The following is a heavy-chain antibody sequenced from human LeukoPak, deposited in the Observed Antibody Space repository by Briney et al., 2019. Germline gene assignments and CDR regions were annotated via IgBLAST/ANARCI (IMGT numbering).Heavy chain of an antibody. Sequence: GESLKISCKGSGYSFPNYWTGWVRQMPGKGLEWIGIVYPATSDTTYSPSFQGQVTISADKSSSTAYLQWSSLKASDTAIYYCARPKTLGGYNYEFEFWGQGTLVTVSS. CDR1: GYSFPNYW. CDR2: VYPATSDT. J-gene: IGHJ4*02. V-gene: IGHV5-51*01. CDR3: ARPKTLGGYNYEFEF. D-gene: IGHD5-18*01.